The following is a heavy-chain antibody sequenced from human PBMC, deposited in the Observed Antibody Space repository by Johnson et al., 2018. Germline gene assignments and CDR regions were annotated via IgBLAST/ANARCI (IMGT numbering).Heavy chain of an antibody. Sequence: QVQLVQSGAEVKKPGSSVKVSCKASGGTFSSYAISWVRQAPGQGLEWMGGIIPIFGTANYAQKFQGRVTINADESTSTAYMELSSLRSEDTAMYYCANIFAPNPLYFIRYGMAVWGQGTTVTVSS. D-gene: IGHD2/OR15-2a*01. CDR1: GGTFSSYA. J-gene: IGHJ6*02. CDR2: IIPIFGTA. CDR3: ANIFAPNPLYFIRYGMAV. V-gene: IGHV1-69*12.